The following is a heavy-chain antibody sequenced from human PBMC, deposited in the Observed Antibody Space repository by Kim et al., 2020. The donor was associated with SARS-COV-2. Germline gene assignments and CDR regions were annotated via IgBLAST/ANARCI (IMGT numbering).Heavy chain of an antibody. D-gene: IGHD6-13*01. CDR2: IRSSSSYI. CDR3: AKKSDSSWIDY. Sequence: GGSLRLSCAASGFTFSSYSMNWVRQAPGKGLEWVSSIRSSSSYIYYADSVKGRFTISRDNAKNSLYLQMNSLRAEDTAVYYCAKKSDSSWIDYWGQGTLVTVSS. J-gene: IGHJ4*02. V-gene: IGHV3-21*01. CDR1: GFTFSSYS.